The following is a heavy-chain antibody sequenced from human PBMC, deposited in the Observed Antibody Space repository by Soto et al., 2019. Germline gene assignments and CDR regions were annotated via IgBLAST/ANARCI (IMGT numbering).Heavy chain of an antibody. CDR2: IYYSGST. Sequence: SETLSLTCTVSGGSISSYYWSWIRQPPGKGLEWIGYIYYSGSTNYNPSLKSRVTISVDTSKNQFSLKLSSVTAADTAVYYCARGGYSYGTLWTYYYYYGMDVWGQGTTVTVSS. V-gene: IGHV4-59*08. D-gene: IGHD5-18*01. CDR1: GGSISSYY. J-gene: IGHJ6*02. CDR3: ARGGYSYGTLWTYYYYYGMDV.